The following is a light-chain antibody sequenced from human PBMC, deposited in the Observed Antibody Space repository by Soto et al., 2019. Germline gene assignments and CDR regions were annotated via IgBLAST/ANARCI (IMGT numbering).Light chain of an antibody. CDR3: QQSYSTIRT. CDR1: PTIXIW. J-gene: IGKJ4*01. V-gene: IGKV1-39*01. Sequence: DIRMTQSASTRSGSVGDRVNITCQTSPTIXIWLAWYHHEPVKAPKLLIYAXASLQSGVPSRLSGSGSGTDFTLTISSLQPEDFATYYCQQSYSTIRTFGGGTKVDIK. CDR2: AXA.